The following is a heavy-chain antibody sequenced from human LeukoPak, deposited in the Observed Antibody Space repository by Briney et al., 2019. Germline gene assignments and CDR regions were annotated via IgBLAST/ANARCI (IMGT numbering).Heavy chain of an antibody. Sequence: SVKVSCKASGGTFSSYAISWVRQAPGQGLEWMGGIIPIFGTANYAQKFQGRVTITTDESTSTTYMELSSLRSEDTAVYYCARGRGYSYGFDYWGQGTLVTVSS. V-gene: IGHV1-69*05. D-gene: IGHD5-18*01. CDR2: IIPIFGTA. J-gene: IGHJ4*02. CDR1: GGTFSSYA. CDR3: ARGRGYSYGFDY.